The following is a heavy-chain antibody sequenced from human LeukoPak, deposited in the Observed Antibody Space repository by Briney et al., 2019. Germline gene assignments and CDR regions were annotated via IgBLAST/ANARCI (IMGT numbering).Heavy chain of an antibody. CDR2: INPNSGGT. D-gene: IGHD3-10*01. J-gene: IGHJ3*02. CDR1: GYTFTGYY. V-gene: IGHV1-2*04. CDR3: ARGLRILWFGEFRDAFDI. Sequence: GASVKVSCKASGYTFTGYYMHWVRQAPGQGLEWMGWINPNSGGTNYAQKFQGWVTMTRDTSISTAYMALSSLRSEDTAVYYCARGLRILWFGEFRDAFDIWGQGTMVAVSS.